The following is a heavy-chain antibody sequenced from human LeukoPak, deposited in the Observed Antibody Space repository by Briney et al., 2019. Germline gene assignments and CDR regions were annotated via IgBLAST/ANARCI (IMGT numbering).Heavy chain of an antibody. J-gene: IGHJ4*02. CDR1: GYTFTTYY. Sequence: ASVKVSCKPSGYTFTTYYIHWVRQAPGQGLEWMGIINPRGGSTSYAQKFQGRVTMTRDMSTSTVYMEPSSLRSEDTAVYYCARDLYSGTFVQFDYWGQGTLVTVSS. V-gene: IGHV1-46*01. D-gene: IGHD1-26*01. CDR3: ARDLYSGTFVQFDY. CDR2: INPRGGST.